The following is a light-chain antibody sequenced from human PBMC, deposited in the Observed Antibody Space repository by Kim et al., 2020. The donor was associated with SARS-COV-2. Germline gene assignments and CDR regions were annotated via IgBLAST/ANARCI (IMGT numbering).Light chain of an antibody. V-gene: IGLV1-44*01. CDR3: AAWDDTVNGLI. J-gene: IGLJ2*01. Sequence: QSVLTQPPSTSGTPGQGVTIFCSGDIFNIGSHPVTWYQQFPQTAPKLLIHTNDQRPSGVPDRFSGSKAGTSASLAIRGLQSADEADYYCAAWDDTVNGLIFGGGTQLTVL. CDR1: IFNIGSHP. CDR2: TND.